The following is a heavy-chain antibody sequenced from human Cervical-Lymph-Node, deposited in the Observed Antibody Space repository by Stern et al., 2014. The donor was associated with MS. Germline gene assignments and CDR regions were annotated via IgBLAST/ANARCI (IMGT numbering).Heavy chain of an antibody. CDR1: GFPFSKYW. J-gene: IGHJ4*02. V-gene: IGHV3-7*03. CDR3: ARGGDFHRY. CDR2: IKEDGSQK. Sequence: EVQLVESGGGLVQPGGSLRLSCAASGFPFSKYWMTWVRQDPGKGLEWVANIKEDGSQKYYVDSVEGRFTISRDNGKTSVYLQMNSLRAEDTAQYFCARGGDFHRYWGQGTLVTVSS. D-gene: IGHD2-21*01.